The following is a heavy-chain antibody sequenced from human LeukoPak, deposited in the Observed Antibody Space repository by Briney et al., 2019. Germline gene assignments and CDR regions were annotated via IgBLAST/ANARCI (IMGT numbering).Heavy chain of an antibody. CDR3: ARDGETYYYDSSGYYPDY. D-gene: IGHD3-22*01. Sequence: QTGGSLRLSCAASGFTFSSYGMHWVRQAPGKGLEWVAVIWYEGSNKYYADSVKGRFTISRDNSKNTLYLQMNSLRAEDTAVYYCARDGETYYYDSSGYYPDYWGQGTLVTVSS. V-gene: IGHV3-33*01. CDR1: GFTFSSYG. J-gene: IGHJ4*02. CDR2: IWYEGSNK.